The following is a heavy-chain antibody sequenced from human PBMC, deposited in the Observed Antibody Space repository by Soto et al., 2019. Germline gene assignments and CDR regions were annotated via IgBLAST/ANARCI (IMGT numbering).Heavy chain of an antibody. Sequence: EVQLVESGGSLGQPGESLRLSCAASGFTFDYYWMHWVRQAPGKGLVWVSRIHSDGTSTTYADSVKGRFTISRDNAKNTLSLQMNSLRAEDTAVYYCARGDRGAFDLWGQGTVVTVSS. D-gene: IGHD1-26*01. J-gene: IGHJ3*01. CDR2: IHSDGTST. CDR3: ARGDRGAFDL. CDR1: GFTFDYYW. V-gene: IGHV3-74*01.